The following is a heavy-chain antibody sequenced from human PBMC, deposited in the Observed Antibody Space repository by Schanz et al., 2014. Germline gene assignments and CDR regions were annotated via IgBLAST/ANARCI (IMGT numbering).Heavy chain of an antibody. CDR3: ARDRRRYCSTASCLHDNWFDP. Sequence: QVQLVQSGAEVKKPGASVKVSCKASGYTFTSYSMHWVRQAPGQGPEFMGWISTFRNEDTNSAQRFQGRLTMTTDTSTSTAYMDLRSLRSDDTAVYYCARDRRRYCSTASCLHDNWFDPWGQGTLVIVSS. CDR1: GYTFTSYS. CDR2: ISTFRNEDT. J-gene: IGHJ5*02. V-gene: IGHV1-18*04. D-gene: IGHD2-2*01.